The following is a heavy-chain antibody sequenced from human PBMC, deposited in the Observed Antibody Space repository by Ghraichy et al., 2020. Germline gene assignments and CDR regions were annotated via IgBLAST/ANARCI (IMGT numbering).Heavy chain of an antibody. V-gene: IGHV3-48*03. CDR1: GFTFSSYE. D-gene: IGHD3-22*01. CDR2: ISSSGSTI. J-gene: IGHJ4*02. Sequence: LSLTCAASGFTFSSYEMNWVRQAPGKGLEWVSYISSSGSTIYSADSVKGRFTISRDNAKNSLYLQMNSLRAEDTAVYYCARDGDTGGHYYPFDYWGQGILVTVSS. CDR3: ARDGDTGGHYYPFDY.